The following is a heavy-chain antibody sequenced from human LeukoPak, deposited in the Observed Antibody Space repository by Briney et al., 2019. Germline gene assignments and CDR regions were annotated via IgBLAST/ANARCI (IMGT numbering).Heavy chain of an antibody. CDR2: ISAYNGNT. V-gene: IGHV1-18*01. CDR1: GYTFTSYG. Sequence: ASVKVSCKASGYTFTSYGISWVRQAPGQGLEWMGWISAYNGNTNYAQKLQGRVTMTTDTSTSTAYMELRSLRSDDTAVYYCARDQQLVYYYYYMDVWGKGTTVTVSS. J-gene: IGHJ6*03. CDR3: ARDQQLVYYYYYMDV. D-gene: IGHD6-13*01.